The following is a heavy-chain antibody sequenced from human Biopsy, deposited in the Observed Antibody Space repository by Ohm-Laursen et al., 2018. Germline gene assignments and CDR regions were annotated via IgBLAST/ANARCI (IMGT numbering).Heavy chain of an antibody. V-gene: IGHV3-74*01. CDR3: ARAYPPPGRRLVVVAGDFDC. J-gene: IGHJ4*02. CDR1: GFTFNNYG. CDR2: INIDGSTT. Sequence: GSLRLSCAASGFTFNNYGMQWVRQAPGKGLEWVSRINIDGSTTRYADSVKGRFTISRDNAKNTLYLQMNSLGVEDSAVYYCARAYPPPGRRLVVVAGDFDCWGQGTRVTVSS. D-gene: IGHD2-15*01.